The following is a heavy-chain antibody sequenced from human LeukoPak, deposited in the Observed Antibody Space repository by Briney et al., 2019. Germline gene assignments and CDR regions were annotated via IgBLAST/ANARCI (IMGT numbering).Heavy chain of an antibody. J-gene: IGHJ4*02. Sequence: SETLSLTCTVSGGSISSSSYYWGWIRQPPGKGLEWIGSIYYSGNTYYNPSLKSRVTISTDTSKNQFSLKLSSVTAADTALYYCARYHNGYEDYWGQGTLVTVSS. CDR1: GGSISSSSYY. V-gene: IGHV4-39*07. CDR2: IYYSGNT. CDR3: ARYHNGYEDY. D-gene: IGHD5-12*01.